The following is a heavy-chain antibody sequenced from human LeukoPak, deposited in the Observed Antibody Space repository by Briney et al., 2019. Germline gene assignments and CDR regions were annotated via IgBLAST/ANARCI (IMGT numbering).Heavy chain of an antibody. CDR3: ARGKLSIFDY. Sequence: SETQSLTCTVSGGSISSGSYYWSWIRQPAGKGLEWIGRIYTSGSTNYNPSLKSRVTISVDTSKNQFSLKLSSVTAADTAVYYCARGKLSIFDYWGQGTLVTVSS. J-gene: IGHJ4*02. CDR2: IYTSGST. CDR1: GGSISSGSYY. D-gene: IGHD3-16*02. V-gene: IGHV4-61*02.